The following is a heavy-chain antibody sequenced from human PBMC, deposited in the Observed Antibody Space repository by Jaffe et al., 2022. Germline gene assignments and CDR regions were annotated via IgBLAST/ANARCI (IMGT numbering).Heavy chain of an antibody. D-gene: IGHD3-9*01. CDR3: ARGGLRYSDCLLF. CDR1: GYSRYSFTDYY. CDR2: INPNSGYT. J-gene: IGHJ4*02. V-gene: IGHV1-2*02. Sequence: QVHLVQSGAEVKKPGASVKVSCQASGYSRYSFTDYYIYWVRQAPGQGLEWMGWINPNSGYTNYAQKFQGRVTMTRDTPINTAYMELSSLRSDDTAVYYCARGGLRYSDCLLFWGQGTLVTVSS.